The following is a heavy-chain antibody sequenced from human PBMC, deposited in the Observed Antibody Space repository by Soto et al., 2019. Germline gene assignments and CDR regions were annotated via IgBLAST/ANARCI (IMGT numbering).Heavy chain of an antibody. V-gene: IGHV4-31*03. CDR2: IYYSGST. Sequence: QVQLQESGPGLVKPSQTLSLTCTVSGGSISSGGYYWSWIRQHPGKGLEWIGYIYYSGSTYYNPSLQSRVTSSVDTSKNTFSLKLSSVTAADTAVYYCARVALRAQDWFDPWGQGTLVTVSS. J-gene: IGHJ5*02. CDR3: ARVALRAQDWFDP. D-gene: IGHD4-17*01. CDR1: GGSISSGGYY.